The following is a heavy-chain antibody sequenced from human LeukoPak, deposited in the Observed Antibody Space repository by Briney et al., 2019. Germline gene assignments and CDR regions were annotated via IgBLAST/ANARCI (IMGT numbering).Heavy chain of an antibody. CDR3: ARAIGYSSGWYGGIGFSGYYFDY. CDR1: GFTFSNYA. J-gene: IGHJ4*02. V-gene: IGHV3-23*01. Sequence: GGSLRLSCAASGFTFSNYAMSWVRQAPGKGLEWVSSISGTGGSTYYADSVKGRFTISRDNSKNTLYLQMNSLRAEDTAVYYCARAIGYSSGWYGGIGFSGYYFDYWGQGTLVTVSS. CDR2: ISGTGGST. D-gene: IGHD6-19*01.